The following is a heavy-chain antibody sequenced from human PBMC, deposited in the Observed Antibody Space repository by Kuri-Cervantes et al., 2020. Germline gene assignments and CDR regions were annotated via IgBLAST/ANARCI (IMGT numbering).Heavy chain of an antibody. Sequence: ASVKVSCKAPGFTFTHNYIHWVRRAPGQGLEWMGWISPNSGGTHYAQSFQGGVSMSTDTSINTAYMELSSLRSDDTAFYFCARDVGDYYASRGSRFDPWGQGTLVTVSS. D-gene: IGHD3-22*01. V-gene: IGHV1-2*02. CDR2: ISPNSGGT. CDR3: ARDVGDYYASRGSRFDP. CDR1: GFTFTHNY. J-gene: IGHJ5*02.